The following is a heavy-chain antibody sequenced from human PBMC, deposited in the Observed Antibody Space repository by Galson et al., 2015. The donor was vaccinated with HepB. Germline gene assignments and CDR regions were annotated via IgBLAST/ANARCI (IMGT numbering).Heavy chain of an antibody. V-gene: IGHV3-30-3*01. CDR1: GFTFSTYA. CDR2: ISYDGTNK. J-gene: IGHJ4*02. D-gene: IGHD6-19*01. CDR3: ARDFAVAGRYLDH. Sequence: SLRLSCAASGFTFSTYAMHWVRQAPGKGLEWLGVISYDGTNKYYADSVKGRFTMSKDIPKNTLFLQMNSLRVEDSALYYCARDFAVAGRYLDHWGQGTLVTVSS.